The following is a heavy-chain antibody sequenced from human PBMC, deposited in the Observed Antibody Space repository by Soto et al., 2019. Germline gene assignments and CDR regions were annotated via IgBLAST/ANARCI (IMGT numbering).Heavy chain of an antibody. D-gene: IGHD6-6*01. V-gene: IGHV1-18*04. CDR3: ARAGGGMAARPLEY. CDR2: ISAYNGNK. Sequence: QVQLVQSGGEVKKPGASVEVSCRTSGYMFTTYGMSWVRQAPGQGLEWMAWISAYNGNKKYAQKFQGRVTMTTDTSTSTVSMELRSLTSDDTGTYFCARAGGGMAARPLEYWGQGTLVTVSS. J-gene: IGHJ4*02. CDR1: GYMFTTYG.